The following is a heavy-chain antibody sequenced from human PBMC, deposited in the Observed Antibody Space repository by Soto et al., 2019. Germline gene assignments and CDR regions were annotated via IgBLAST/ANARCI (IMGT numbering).Heavy chain of an antibody. CDR3: AHSVVAGLGYYFDY. CDR1: GFSLSSTRVA. Sequence: QITLKESGPPLVKPTQTLTLTCTFSGFSLSSTRVAVGWIRQPPGKALEWLALIYWDDDKRYSPLLKSRLTITKDTTKNLVVLTMTNMDPVDTATYYCAHSVVAGLGYYFDYWCQGTLVTVSS. CDR2: IYWDDDK. V-gene: IGHV2-5*02. D-gene: IGHD6-19*01. J-gene: IGHJ4*02.